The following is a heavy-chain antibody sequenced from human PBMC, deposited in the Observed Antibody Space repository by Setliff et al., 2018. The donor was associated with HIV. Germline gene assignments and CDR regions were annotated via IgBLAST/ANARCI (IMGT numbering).Heavy chain of an antibody. J-gene: IGHJ3*02. Sequence: ASVKVSCKASGYTFTSYYMHWVRQAPGQGLEWMGRINPNSGGTNYAQKFQGRVTMTRDTSISTAYMELSRLRSDDTAVYYCAREYDVLTGYYISAFDIWGQGTMVTVSS. D-gene: IGHD3-9*01. CDR1: GYTFTSYY. CDR3: AREYDVLTGYYISAFDI. V-gene: IGHV1-2*06. CDR2: INPNSGGT.